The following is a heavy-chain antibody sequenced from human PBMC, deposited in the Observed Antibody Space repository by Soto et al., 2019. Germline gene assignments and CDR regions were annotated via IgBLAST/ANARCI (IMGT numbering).Heavy chain of an antibody. D-gene: IGHD1-26*01. J-gene: IGHJ4*02. CDR1: GGSFSGYY. V-gene: IGHV4-34*01. Sequence: QVQLQQWGAGLLKPSETLSLTCGVYGGSFSGYYWSWIRQPPGKGLEWIGEIDHSGSTNYNPSLKSWVSIAVDRSKRQFALKLSFVTASDTGVYYSARRGGGIYPFYCEYLGQGALVTVSS. CDR3: ARRGGGIYPFYCEY. CDR2: IDHSGST.